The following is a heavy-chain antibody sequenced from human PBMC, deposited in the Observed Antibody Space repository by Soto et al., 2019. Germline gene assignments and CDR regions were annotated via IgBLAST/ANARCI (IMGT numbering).Heavy chain of an antibody. Sequence: ASVKVSCKASGGTFSSYTISWVRQAPGQGLEWMGRIIPILGIANYAQKFQGRVTITADKSTSTAYMELSSLRSEDTAVYYCAREASDRPPNWFDPWGQGTLVTVSS. CDR2: IIPILGIA. CDR1: GGTFSSYT. CDR3: AREASDRPPNWFDP. D-gene: IGHD2-2*01. V-gene: IGHV1-69*04. J-gene: IGHJ5*02.